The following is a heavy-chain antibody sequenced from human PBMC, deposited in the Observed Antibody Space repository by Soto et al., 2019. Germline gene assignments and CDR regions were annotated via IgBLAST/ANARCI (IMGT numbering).Heavy chain of an antibody. CDR2: ISWTSANI. D-gene: IGHD4-17*01. V-gene: IGHV3-9*01. CDR3: VKDNLVYGDASAFDP. J-gene: IGHJ5*02. Sequence: GGSLRLSCVASGFTFDNYAMHWVRQAPGKGLEWVSGISWTSANIGYADSVKGRFTISRDNAKNSLYLQMNSLRAEDTALYYCVKDNLVYGDASAFDPWGQGTRVTASS. CDR1: GFTFDNYA.